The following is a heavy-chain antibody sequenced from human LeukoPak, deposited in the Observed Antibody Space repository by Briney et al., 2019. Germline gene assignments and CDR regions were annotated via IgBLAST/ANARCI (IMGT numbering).Heavy chain of an antibody. CDR1: GGSFSGYY. CDR3: ARAPYGGALDY. V-gene: IGHV4-34*01. CDR2: INHSGST. J-gene: IGHJ4*02. Sequence: PSETLSLTCAVYGGSFSGYYWFWIRQPPGKGLEWIGEINHSGSTNYNPSLKSRVTISLDTSKNQLSLRLSSVTAADTAVYFCARAPYGGALDYWGQGTLVTVSS. D-gene: IGHD4-23*01.